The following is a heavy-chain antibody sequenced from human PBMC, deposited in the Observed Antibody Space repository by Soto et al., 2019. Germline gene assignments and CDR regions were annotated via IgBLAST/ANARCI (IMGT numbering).Heavy chain of an antibody. D-gene: IGHD1-26*01. Sequence: EVQLLESGGGLVQPGGSLRLSCAASGITFSSYAMNWVRQAPGKGLEWVASISGSGGITHYADSVKGRFTISRDNSKTTLHLKMNTLTAENTAIYYCAKAVATTFAWFDPWGQGTLVTVSS. CDR1: GITFSSYA. V-gene: IGHV3-23*01. CDR3: AKAVATTFAWFDP. J-gene: IGHJ5*02. CDR2: ISGSGGIT.